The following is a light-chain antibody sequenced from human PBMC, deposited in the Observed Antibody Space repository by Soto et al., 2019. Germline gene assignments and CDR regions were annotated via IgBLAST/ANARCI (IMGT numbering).Light chain of an antibody. CDR3: QQYRSYWT. CDR2: KAS. J-gene: IGKJ1*01. V-gene: IGKV1-5*03. CDR1: QNINSW. Sequence: DIHMTHSPSTLFASFADTFTISFRASQNINSWLAWYQQKPGKAPHLLIYKASNLQSGVPSRFSGSGSGTEFTLTISSLQPDDFATYYCQQYRSYWTFGQGTKVDI.